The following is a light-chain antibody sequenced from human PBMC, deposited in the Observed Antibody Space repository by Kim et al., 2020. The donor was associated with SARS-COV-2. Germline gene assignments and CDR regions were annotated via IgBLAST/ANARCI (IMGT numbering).Light chain of an antibody. V-gene: IGKV3-20*01. CDR3: QRYGSSPPWT. Sequence: EIVLTQSPGTLSLSPGERGNLSCRASQTMTNNYLAWYQQKPGQAPRLLIFGASNRATGIPDRFSGSGSGTDFTLTISRLEPEDFAVYYCQRYGSSPPWTFGQGTKVDIK. J-gene: IGKJ1*01. CDR1: QTMTNNY. CDR2: GAS.